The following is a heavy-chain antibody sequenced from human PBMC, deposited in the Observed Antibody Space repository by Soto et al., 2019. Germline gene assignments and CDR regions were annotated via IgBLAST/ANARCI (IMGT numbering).Heavy chain of an antibody. CDR2: ISGSGGST. J-gene: IGHJ5*02. CDR3: AKISIAAAGRYNWFDP. V-gene: IGHV3-23*01. Sequence: LRLSCAASGFTFSSYAMSWVRQAPGKGLEWVSAISGSGGSTYYADSVKGRFTISRDNSKNTLYLQMNSLRAEDTAVYYCAKISIAAAGRYNWFDPWGQGTLVTAPQ. CDR1: GFTFSSYA. D-gene: IGHD6-13*01.